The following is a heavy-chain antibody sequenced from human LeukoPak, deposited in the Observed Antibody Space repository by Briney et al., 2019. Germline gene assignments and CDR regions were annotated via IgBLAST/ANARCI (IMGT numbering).Heavy chain of an antibody. D-gene: IGHD1-7*01. Sequence: GGSLRLSCATSGFTFSSYARSWVRQAPGKGLEWVSAIRGSGGSTYYADSVKGRFTISRDNSKNTLYLQMNSLRAEDTAVYYCAKGTSPYYYGMDVWGQGTTVTVSS. CDR2: IRGSGGST. V-gene: IGHV3-23*01. CDR3: AKGTSPYYYGMDV. J-gene: IGHJ6*02. CDR1: GFTFSSYA.